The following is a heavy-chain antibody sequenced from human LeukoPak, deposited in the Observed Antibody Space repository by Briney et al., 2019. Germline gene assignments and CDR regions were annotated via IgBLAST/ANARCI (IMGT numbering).Heavy chain of an antibody. CDR1: GCGFISYC. V-gene: IGHV5-51*01. Sequence: AASPQIYTYGAGCGFISYCFGCLLRLPAKDLEWMGINYHTDSDTRYSPSFQGQVTISADKSISTAYLQWSSLKASDTAMYYCARLVGDYYDSSGYSRPDAFDIWGQGTMVTVSS. J-gene: IGHJ3*02. CDR2: NYHTDSDT. CDR3: ARLVGDYYDSSGYSRPDAFDI. D-gene: IGHD3-22*01.